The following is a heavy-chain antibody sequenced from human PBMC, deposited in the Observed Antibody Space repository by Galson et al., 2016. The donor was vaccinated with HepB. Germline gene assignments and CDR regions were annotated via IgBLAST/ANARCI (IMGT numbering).Heavy chain of an antibody. CDR2: IYPGDSDS. CDR3: AKQCTSRYDFRGEAAFGV. CDR1: GYTFYSYW. D-gene: IGHD2/OR15-2a*01. V-gene: IGHV5-51*01. J-gene: IGHJ3*01. Sequence: QSGAEVKKPGESLKISCQGSGYTFYSYWIGWVRQMPGKGLEWMGIIYPGDSDSRFNPAFQGHVIISVDKSINTAYLQWSSLRASDTAIYYCAKQCTSRYDFRGEAAFGVWGQGTMVTVSS.